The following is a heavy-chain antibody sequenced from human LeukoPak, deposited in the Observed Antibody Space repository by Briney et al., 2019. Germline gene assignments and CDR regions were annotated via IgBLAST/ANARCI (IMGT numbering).Heavy chain of an antibody. CDR2: IKTDGSQI. Sequence: GGSLRLSCVASGFTFSSYWMTWVRQAPGKGLEWVANIKTDGSQIYYVDSVKGRFTISRDNAKNSLYLQMNSLRAEDTAVYYCAKSAAYCGGDCYWYYYYYYMDVWGKGTTVTVSS. V-gene: IGHV3-7*01. D-gene: IGHD2-21*02. CDR1: GFTFSSYW. J-gene: IGHJ6*03. CDR3: AKSAAYCGGDCYWYYYYYYMDV.